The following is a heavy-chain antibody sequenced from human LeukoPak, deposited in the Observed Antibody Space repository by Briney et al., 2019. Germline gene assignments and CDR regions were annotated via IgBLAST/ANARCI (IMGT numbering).Heavy chain of an antibody. Sequence: GGSLRLSCAASGFTFSSYGMHWVRQAPGKGLEWVAVISYDGSNKRYADSVKGRLTISRDNSKNTLYLQMNSLRAEDTAVYYCAKDYLGGSYSFDYWGQGTLVTVSS. CDR2: ISYDGSNK. V-gene: IGHV3-30*18. D-gene: IGHD1-26*01. CDR1: GFTFSSYG. CDR3: AKDYLGGSYSFDY. J-gene: IGHJ4*02.